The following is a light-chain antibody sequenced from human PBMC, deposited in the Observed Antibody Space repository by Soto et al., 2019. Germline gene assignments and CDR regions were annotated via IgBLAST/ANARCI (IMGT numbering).Light chain of an antibody. V-gene: IGKV1-5*01. CDR3: HHYNTYPWT. CDR1: QSISTW. CDR2: GAS. Sequence: DIQMTQSPSTLSASVGDRVTITCRASQSISTWLDWYQHRPGKAPQLLIYGASTLESGVPSRFSGSGSGTEFTLTISSLQPDDFASYYCHHYNTYPWTFGHGTKVEIK. J-gene: IGKJ1*01.